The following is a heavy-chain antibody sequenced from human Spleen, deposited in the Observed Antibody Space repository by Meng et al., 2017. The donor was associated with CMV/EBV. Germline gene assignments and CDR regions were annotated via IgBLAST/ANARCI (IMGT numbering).Heavy chain of an antibody. CDR2: INEYGSRT. CDR3: ARDRDNVILGAHCYGVDV. J-gene: IGHJ6*02. CDR1: GSTLSSYW. V-gene: IGHV3-7*01. Sequence: GGSLRLSCEGSGSTLSSYWMNWVRRAPGQGLEWVANINEYGSRTNYVDSVKGRFTISRDNPKNSVYLQMNSLRDEDTAVYYCARDRDNVILGAHCYGVDVWGPGTTVTVSS. D-gene: IGHD2-15*01.